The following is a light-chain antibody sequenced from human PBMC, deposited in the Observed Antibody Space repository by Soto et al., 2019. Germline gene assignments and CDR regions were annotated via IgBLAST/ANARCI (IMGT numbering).Light chain of an antibody. CDR2: STS. CDR1: QSISSN. J-gene: IGKJ1*01. CDR3: QQYNNWPPWT. V-gene: IGKV3-15*01. Sequence: EIVMTQSPATLSVSPGERATLSCRASQSISSNLAWYQQKPGQAPRLLIYSTSTRATGVPARFSGSGSGTEFTLTISSLQSEDSAVYYCQQYNNWPPWTFGQGTKVEIK.